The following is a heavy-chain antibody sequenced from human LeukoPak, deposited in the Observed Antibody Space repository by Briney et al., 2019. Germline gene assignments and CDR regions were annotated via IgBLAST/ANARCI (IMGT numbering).Heavy chain of an antibody. D-gene: IGHD3-3*01. J-gene: IGHJ4*02. CDR2: IHYSGNT. CDR1: GGSTSSSNFY. Sequence: SETLSLTCTVSGGSTSSSNFYWGWIRQPPGMGLEWIGGIHYSGNTYYNPSLKSRVTISIDTSKNQFSLKLSSVTAADTAVYYCARLGAGPTYYDFWSGYSSFHFDYWGQGTLVTVSS. CDR3: ARLGAGPTYYDFWSGYSSFHFDY. V-gene: IGHV4-39*01.